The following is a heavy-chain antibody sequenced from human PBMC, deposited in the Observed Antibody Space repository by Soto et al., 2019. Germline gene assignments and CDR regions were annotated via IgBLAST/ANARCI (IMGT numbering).Heavy chain of an antibody. CDR1: GDSISSYY. D-gene: IGHD3-22*01. CDR2: IYYSGST. CDR3: ARVKDTMREWFDY. Sequence: PSETLSLTCTVSGDSISSYYWSWIRQPPGKGLEWIGYIYYSGSTNYNPSLKSRVTISVDTSKNQFSLKLSSVTAADTAVYYCARVKDTMREWFDYWGQGTLVTVSS. J-gene: IGHJ4*02. V-gene: IGHV4-59*01.